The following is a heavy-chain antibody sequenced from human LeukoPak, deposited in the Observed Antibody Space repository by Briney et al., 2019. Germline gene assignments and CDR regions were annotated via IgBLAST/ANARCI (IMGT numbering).Heavy chain of an antibody. CDR2: ISGSGGST. CDR1: GFTFSSYA. V-gene: IGHV3-23*01. J-gene: IGHJ4*02. CDR3: AKDEGAAGTSDYFDY. D-gene: IGHD6-13*01. Sequence: PGGSLRLSCAASGFTFSSYAMSWVRQAPGKGLEWVSAISGSGGSTYYADSVKGRLTISRDNSKNTLYLQMNSLRTEDTAIYYCAKDEGAAGTSDYFDYWGQGTLVTVSS.